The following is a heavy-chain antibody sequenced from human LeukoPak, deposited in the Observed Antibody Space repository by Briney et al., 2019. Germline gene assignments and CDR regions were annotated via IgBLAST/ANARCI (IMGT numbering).Heavy chain of an antibody. CDR1: GYTLTELS. J-gene: IGHJ4*02. V-gene: IGHV1-24*01. D-gene: IGHD3-22*01. Sequence: ASVKVSRKVSGYTLTELSMHWVRQAPGKGLEWMGGFDPEDGETIYAQKFQGRVTMTEDTSTDTAYMELSSLRSEDTAVYYCATLDYDSSGYYYDYWGQGTLVTVSS. CDR3: ATLDYDSSGYYYDY. CDR2: FDPEDGET.